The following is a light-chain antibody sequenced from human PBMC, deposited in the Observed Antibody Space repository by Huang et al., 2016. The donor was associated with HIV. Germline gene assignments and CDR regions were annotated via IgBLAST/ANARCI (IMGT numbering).Light chain of an antibody. CDR3: QHYNNWPPWT. CDR1: AGVSNN. J-gene: IGKJ1*01. V-gene: IGKV3D-15*01. CDR2: GAS. Sequence: IVMTQSPVTLSVSPGERATLSCRASAGVSNNVAWYQQRPGQTPRLLIHGASTRHTGVPAKFSGRGSGTECTLTITNLQPEDSAVYYCQHYNNWPPWTFGPGTQVEI.